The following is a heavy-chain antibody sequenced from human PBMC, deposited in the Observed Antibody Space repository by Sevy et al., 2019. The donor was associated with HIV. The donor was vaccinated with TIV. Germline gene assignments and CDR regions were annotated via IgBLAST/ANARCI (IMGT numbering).Heavy chain of an antibody. V-gene: IGHV3-15*01. CDR2: IKSKTDVGTT. CDR1: GFTFSNAW. Sequence: GGSLRLSCAASGFTFSNAWMSWVRQAPGKGLEWVGRIKSKTDVGTTDYAAPVKGRFTIERDDSKNTLYLQMNSLKTEDTDVYYCTTDETSIVVVPAAIWYWGQGTLVTVSS. J-gene: IGHJ4*02. D-gene: IGHD2-2*02. CDR3: TTDETSIVVVPAAIWY.